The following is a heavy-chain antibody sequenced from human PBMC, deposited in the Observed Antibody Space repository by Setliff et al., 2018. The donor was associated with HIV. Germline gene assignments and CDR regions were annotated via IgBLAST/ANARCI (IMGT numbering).Heavy chain of an antibody. CDR3: ARAVHSGWYYFDY. CDR1: GFTFSSYE. CDR2: ISSSGSTI. V-gene: IGHV3-48*03. D-gene: IGHD6-19*01. Sequence: PGGSLRLSCAASGFTFSSYEMNGVRRAPGKGLEWVSYISSSGSTIFYADSVKGRFTISRDNAKNSLYLQMNSLRAEDTAVYYCARAVHSGWYYFDYWGQGTLVTVSS. J-gene: IGHJ4*02.